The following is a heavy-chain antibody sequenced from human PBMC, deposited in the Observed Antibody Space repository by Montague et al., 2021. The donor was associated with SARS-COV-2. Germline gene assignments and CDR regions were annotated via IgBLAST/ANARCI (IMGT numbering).Heavy chain of an antibody. CDR2: INYGGNA. V-gene: IGHV4-39*01. J-gene: IGHJ3*01. CDR3: ARPGDFSGNALDAFDV. Sequence: INYGGNAYYNPSLMSRVTISVDTSKNQFSLRLESVTAADTAVYYCARPGDFSGNALDAFDVWGQGTVVTVSS. D-gene: IGHD3-16*01.